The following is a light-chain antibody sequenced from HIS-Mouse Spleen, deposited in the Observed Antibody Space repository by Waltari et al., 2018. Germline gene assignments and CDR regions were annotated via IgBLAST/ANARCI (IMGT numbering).Light chain of an antibody. CDR3: QQYGSSST. J-gene: IGKJ5*01. V-gene: IGKV3-20*01. CDR1: QSVSSSY. CDR2: GAS. Sequence: IVLTQSPGTLSLSPGERATLSCRANQSVSSSYLAWYQQKPGQAPRLLIYGASSRATGIPDRFSGSGSGTDFTLTISRLEPEDFAVYYCQQYGSSSTFGQGTRLEIK.